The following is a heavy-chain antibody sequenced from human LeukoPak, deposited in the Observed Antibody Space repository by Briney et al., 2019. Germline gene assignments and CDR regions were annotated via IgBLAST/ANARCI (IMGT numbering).Heavy chain of an antibody. D-gene: IGHD3-3*01. J-gene: IGHJ6*02. CDR3: ARDPTAGSGITIFGVAQRPKYGMDV. CDR1: GFTFDDYA. V-gene: IGHV3-9*01. Sequence: QPGRSLRLSCAASGFTFDDYAMHWVRQAPGKGLEWVSGISWNSGSIGYADSVKGRFTISRDNAKNSLYLQMNSLRAEDTALYYCARDPTAGSGITIFGVAQRPKYGMDVWGQGTTVTVSS. CDR2: ISWNSGSI.